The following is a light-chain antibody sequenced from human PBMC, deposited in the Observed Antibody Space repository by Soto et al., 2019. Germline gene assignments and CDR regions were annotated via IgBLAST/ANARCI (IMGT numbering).Light chain of an antibody. J-gene: IGKJ1*01. CDR1: QSIAPNY. V-gene: IGKV3-20*01. CDR2: GAS. Sequence: EVFLTQSPGTLSLSPGEKAILSWRASQSIAPNYLAWYQQKPGQAPRLLIYGASSRATGIPDRFSGSGSGTDFTLTISRLEPEDFAVYFCQQHDDSFTWTFGQGSKVDVK. CDR3: QQHDDSFTWT.